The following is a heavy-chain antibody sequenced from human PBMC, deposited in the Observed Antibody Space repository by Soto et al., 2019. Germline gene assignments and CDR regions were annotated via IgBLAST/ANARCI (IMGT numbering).Heavy chain of an antibody. CDR3: AKATATTETTLYYYYGMDV. CDR1: GFTFSSYA. CDR2: ISGSGRTT. Sequence: EGSLRLSCAASGFTFSSYAMSWVRQAPGKGLEWVSAISGSGRTTYYADSVKGRFTISRDNSKNTLYLQMHSLRAEDTAVYYCAKATATTETTLYYYYGMDVWGQGTTVTVSS. D-gene: IGHD4-17*01. J-gene: IGHJ6*02. V-gene: IGHV3-23*01.